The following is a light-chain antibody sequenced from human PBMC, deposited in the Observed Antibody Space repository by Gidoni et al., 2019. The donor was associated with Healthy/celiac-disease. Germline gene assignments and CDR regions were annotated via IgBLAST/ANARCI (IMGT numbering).Light chain of an antibody. Sequence: EIVMTQSPATLSVSPGERATLSCRASQSVSSNLAWYQQKPGQAPRLLIYGASTRATGIPARFSGSGSGTEFTFTISSLPSEDFAVYYCQQYNNFTGTFGQGTKLEIK. V-gene: IGKV3-15*01. CDR1: QSVSSN. CDR3: QQYNNFTGT. CDR2: GAS. J-gene: IGKJ2*02.